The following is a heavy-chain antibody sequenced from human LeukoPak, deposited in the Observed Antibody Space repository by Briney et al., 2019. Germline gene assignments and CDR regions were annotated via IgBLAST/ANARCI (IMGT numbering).Heavy chain of an antibody. Sequence: ASVKVSCKASGYTFTSYAMNWVRQAPGQGLEWMGWINTNTGNPTYAQGFTGRFVFSLDTSVSTAYLQISSLKAEDTAVYYCAREGGGSSWYYHYYYYYYMDVWGKGTTVTVSS. J-gene: IGHJ6*03. D-gene: IGHD6-13*01. CDR2: INTNTGNP. CDR1: GYTFTSYA. CDR3: AREGGGSSWYYHYYYYYYMDV. V-gene: IGHV7-4-1*02.